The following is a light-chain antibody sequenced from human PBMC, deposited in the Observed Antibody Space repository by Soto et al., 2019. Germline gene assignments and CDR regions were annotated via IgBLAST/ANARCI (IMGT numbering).Light chain of an antibody. Sequence: ETVLTQSPGTLSLSPGERATLSCRASQSVSSSYLAWYQQKPGQAPRLLIYGASSRATGIPDTFSGGGSGTDFTLTISRLEPEDIAVYYCQQYGSSPWTFGQGTKVEIK. V-gene: IGKV3-20*01. CDR1: QSVSSSY. J-gene: IGKJ1*01. CDR2: GAS. CDR3: QQYGSSPWT.